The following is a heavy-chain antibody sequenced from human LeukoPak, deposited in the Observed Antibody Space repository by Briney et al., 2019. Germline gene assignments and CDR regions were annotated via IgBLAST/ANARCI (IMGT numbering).Heavy chain of an antibody. CDR2: ISSSSSYI. Sequence: GGSLRLSCAASGFTFSSYSMTWVRQAPGKGLEWVSSISSSSSYIYYADSVKGRFTISRDNAKNSLYLQMNSLRAEDTAVYYCARDTWIQLWLRPLDYWGQGTLVTVSS. D-gene: IGHD5-18*01. CDR1: GFTFSSYS. CDR3: ARDTWIQLWLRPLDY. V-gene: IGHV3-21*01. J-gene: IGHJ4*02.